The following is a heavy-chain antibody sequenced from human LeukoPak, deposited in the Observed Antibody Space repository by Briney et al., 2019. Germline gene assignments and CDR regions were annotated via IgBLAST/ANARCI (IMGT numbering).Heavy chain of an antibody. CDR3: AREGGSSWSTLFDY. Sequence: GGSLRLSCAASGFTFSSYAMSWVRQAPGKGLEWASAISGSGGSTYYADSVKGRFTISRDNSKNTLYLQMNSLRAEDTAVYYCAREGGSSWSTLFDYWGQGTLVTVSS. V-gene: IGHV3-23*01. CDR1: GFTFSSYA. D-gene: IGHD6-13*01. CDR2: ISGSGGST. J-gene: IGHJ4*02.